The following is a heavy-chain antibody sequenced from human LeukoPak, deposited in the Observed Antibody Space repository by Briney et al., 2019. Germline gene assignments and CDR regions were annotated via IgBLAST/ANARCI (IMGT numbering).Heavy chain of an antibody. J-gene: IGHJ4*02. Sequence: SVKVSCKASGGTFSSYAISWVRQAPGQGLEWMGGIIPIFGTANYAQKFQGRVTITADKSTSTAYMELSSLRSEDTAVYYCVVSSGSYSAPFDYWGQGTLVTVSS. D-gene: IGHD1-26*01. CDR1: GGTFSSYA. CDR2: IIPIFGTA. CDR3: VVSSGSYSAPFDY. V-gene: IGHV1-69*06.